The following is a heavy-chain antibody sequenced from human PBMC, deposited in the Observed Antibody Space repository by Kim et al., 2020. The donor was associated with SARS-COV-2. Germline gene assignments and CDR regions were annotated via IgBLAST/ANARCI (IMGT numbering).Heavy chain of an antibody. D-gene: IGHD1-26*01. J-gene: IGHJ4*02. CDR2: IYSGGSST. CDR1: GFTFSSYA. Sequence: GGSLRLSCAASGFTFSSYAMSWVRQAPGKGLEWVSVIYSGGSSTYYADSVKGRFTISRDNSKNTLYLQMNSLRAEDTAVYYCAKGSRWELLLGYWGQGTLVTVSS. CDR3: AKGSRWELLLGY. V-gene: IGHV3-23*03.